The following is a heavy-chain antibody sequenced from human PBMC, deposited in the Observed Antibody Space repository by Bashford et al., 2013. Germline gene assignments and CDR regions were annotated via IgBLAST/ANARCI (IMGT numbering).Heavy chain of an antibody. Sequence: VASVKVSCKASGGTFSSYAISWVRQAPGQGLEWMGRIIPILGIANYAQKFQGRVTMTTDTSTSTAYLELRSLRSDDTAVYYCARTCIVGSCYVIYWGQGTPVTVSS. CDR1: GGTFSSYA. CDR2: IIPILGIA. D-gene: IGHD2-15*01. CDR3: ARTCIVGSCYVIY. J-gene: IGHJ4*02. V-gene: IGHV1-69*04.